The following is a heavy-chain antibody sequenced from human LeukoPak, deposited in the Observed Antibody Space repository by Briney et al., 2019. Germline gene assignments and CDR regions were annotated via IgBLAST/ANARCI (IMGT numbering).Heavy chain of an antibody. CDR2: ISYDGSNK. J-gene: IGHJ5*02. V-gene: IGHV3-30*18. CDR1: GFTFSNAW. D-gene: IGHD6-13*01. CDR3: AKGGSSSSGWFDP. Sequence: GGSLRLSCAASGFTFSNAWMSWVRQAPGKGLEWVAVISYDGSNKYYADSVKGRFTISRDNSKNTLYLQMNSLRAEDTAVYYCAKGGSSSSGWFDPWGQGTLVTVSS.